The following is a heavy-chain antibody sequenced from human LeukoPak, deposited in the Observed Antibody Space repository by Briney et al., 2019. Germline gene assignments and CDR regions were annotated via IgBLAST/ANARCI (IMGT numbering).Heavy chain of an antibody. CDR1: GGSISSGDYY. Sequence: PSETLSLTCTVSGGSISSGDYYWSWIRQPPGKGLEWIGYIYYSGSTYYNPSLKSRVTISVDTSKNQFSLKLSSVTAADTAVYYCARLNGSGSYSIRGYFDYWGQGTLVTVSS. CDR3: ARLNGSGSYSIRGYFDY. CDR2: IYYSGST. V-gene: IGHV4-30-4*01. J-gene: IGHJ4*02. D-gene: IGHD3-10*01.